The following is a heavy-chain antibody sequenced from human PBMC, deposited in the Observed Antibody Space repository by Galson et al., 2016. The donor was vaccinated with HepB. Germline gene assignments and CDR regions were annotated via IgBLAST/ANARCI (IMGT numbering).Heavy chain of an antibody. CDR1: GGSFTNYS. CDR2: INHSGTT. J-gene: IGHJ4*02. D-gene: IGHD3-3*01. CDR3: ARVWSSNYYYDF. V-gene: IGHV4-34*01. Sequence: SETLSLTCAVNGGSFTNYSWGWIRQTPEKGLEWIGAINHSGTTYYNPSLKSRLTISVDTSKRQFSLTLNSVTAADTATYYCARVWSSNYYYDFWGQGTLVTVSS.